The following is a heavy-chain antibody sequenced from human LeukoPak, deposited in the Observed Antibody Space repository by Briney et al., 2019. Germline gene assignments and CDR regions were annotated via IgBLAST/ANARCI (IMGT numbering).Heavy chain of an antibody. CDR1: GITFGNYD. CDR3: AKGGMSMIRGGAFDY. V-gene: IGHV3-23*01. CDR2: VSGSGDSK. J-gene: IGHJ4*02. Sequence: GGSLRLSCRVSGITFGNYDMSWVRQAPGKGLEWVSGVSGSGDSKYYVDSVEGRYTIYRDNSKNTLFLQMDILGAEDTAFYYCAKGGMSMIRGGAFDYWGQGSRVTVSS. D-gene: IGHD3-10*01.